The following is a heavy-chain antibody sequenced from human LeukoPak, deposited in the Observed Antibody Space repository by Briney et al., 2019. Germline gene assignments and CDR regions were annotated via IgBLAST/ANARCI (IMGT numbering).Heavy chain of an antibody. J-gene: IGHJ4*02. D-gene: IGHD5-18*01. CDR2: IKTDASEK. Sequence: GGSLRLSCETSGFIFSNCWMTWVRQAPGKGLEWVANIKTDASEKYYADSVKGRFTISRDNAKNSLYLQMNSLRAEDTAVYYCARVKGYSYGYYFDYWGQGTLVTVSS. V-gene: IGHV3-7*01. CDR1: GFIFSNCW. CDR3: ARVKGYSYGYYFDY.